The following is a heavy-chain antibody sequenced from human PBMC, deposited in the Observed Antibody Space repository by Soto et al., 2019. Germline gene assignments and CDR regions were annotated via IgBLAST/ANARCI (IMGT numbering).Heavy chain of an antibody. D-gene: IGHD3-3*01. J-gene: IGHJ4*02. Sequence: QVHLVQSGTEVKKPGASVKVSCQASGYTFTDFAVHWVRQAPGQRLEWMGWINAGNGNTEYSQNFQGRVSITRDTVASTAYMEVSSLRSEDTAVYYCAREGTYYDFWGANDSGPVLPDYWGQGTLVTVSS. CDR1: GYTFTDFA. CDR2: INAGNGNT. V-gene: IGHV1-3*01. CDR3: AREGTYYDFWGANDSGPVLPDY.